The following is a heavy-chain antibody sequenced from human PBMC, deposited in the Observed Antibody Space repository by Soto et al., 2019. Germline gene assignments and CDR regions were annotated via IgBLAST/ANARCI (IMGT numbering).Heavy chain of an antibody. D-gene: IGHD3-16*01. V-gene: IGHV3-30-3*01. CDR2: ISYDGSNK. J-gene: IGHJ6*02. CDR1: GFTFSSYA. Sequence: PGGSLRLSCAASGFTFSSYAMHWVRQAPGKGLEWVAVISYDGSNKYYADSVKGRFTISRDNSKNTLYLQMNSLRAEDTAVYYCAGDGPIDRGWGPPYYYYYGMDVWGQGTTVTVSS. CDR3: AGDGPIDRGWGPPYYYYYGMDV.